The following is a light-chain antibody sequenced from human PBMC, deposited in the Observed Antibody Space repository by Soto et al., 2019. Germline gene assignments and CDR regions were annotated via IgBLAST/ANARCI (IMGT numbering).Light chain of an antibody. CDR1: SSDVGGYNY. Sequence: QPALTQPASVSGSPGQSITISCTGTSSDVGGYNYVSWYQQHPGKAPKLMIYEVSNRPSGVSNRFSASKSGNTASLTISGLQAEDEADYYCSSYTSSSTYVFGTGTKVTVL. J-gene: IGLJ1*01. CDR3: SSYTSSSTYV. V-gene: IGLV2-14*01. CDR2: EVS.